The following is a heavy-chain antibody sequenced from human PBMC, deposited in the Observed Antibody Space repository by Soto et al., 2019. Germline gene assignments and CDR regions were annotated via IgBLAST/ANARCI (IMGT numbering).Heavy chain of an antibody. Sequence: SETLSLTCAVYGGSFSGYYWSWIRQPPGKGLEWIGEINHSGSTNYNPSLKSRVTIPVDTSKNQFSLKLSSVTAADTAVYYCARCDNWFDPWGQGTLVTVSS. CDR1: GGSFSGYY. V-gene: IGHV4-34*01. CDR3: ARCDNWFDP. CDR2: INHSGST. J-gene: IGHJ5*02. D-gene: IGHD2-21*01.